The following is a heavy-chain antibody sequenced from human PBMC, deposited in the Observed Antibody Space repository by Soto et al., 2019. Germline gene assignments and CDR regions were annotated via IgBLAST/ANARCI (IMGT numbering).Heavy chain of an antibody. CDR1: GGTFSSYA. CDR3: AREKVIAVAGTSAIDY. CDR2: IIPIFGTA. D-gene: IGHD6-19*01. J-gene: IGHJ4*02. V-gene: IGHV1-69*01. Sequence: QVQLVQSWAAVKKPGSSVKVSCKASGGTFSSYAISWVRQAPGQGLEWMGGIIPIFGTANYAQQFQGRVTITADDSTSTAYMELSSLRSEDTAVYYCAREKVIAVAGTSAIDYWGQGTLVTVSS.